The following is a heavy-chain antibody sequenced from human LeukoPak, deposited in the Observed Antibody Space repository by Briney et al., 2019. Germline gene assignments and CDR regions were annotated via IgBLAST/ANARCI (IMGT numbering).Heavy chain of an antibody. CDR2: IYYSGST. V-gene: IGHV4-59*01. J-gene: IGHJ4*02. CDR3: ARGDGYYSTFDY. CDR1: GGSISSYY. Sequence: PSETLSLTCTVSGGSISSYYWSWIRQPPGKGLEWIGYIYYSGSTNYNPSLKSRVSMSVDTSKNQFSLKLSSVTAADTAVYYCARGDGYYSTFDYWGQGTLVTVSS. D-gene: IGHD5-24*01.